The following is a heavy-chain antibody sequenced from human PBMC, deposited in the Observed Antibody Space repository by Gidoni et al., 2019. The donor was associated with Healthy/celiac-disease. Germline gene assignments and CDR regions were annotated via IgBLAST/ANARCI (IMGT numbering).Heavy chain of an antibody. V-gene: IGHV1-69*01. J-gene: IGHJ5*02. CDR3: ARDRVVPAVMLRGWFDP. D-gene: IGHD2-2*01. CDR1: GGTFSSYA. Sequence: QVQLVQSGAEVKKPGSSVKVSCKASGGTFSSYAISWVRQAPGQGLEWMGGIIPIFGTANYAQKFQGRVTITADESTSTAYMELSSLRSEDTAVYYCARDRVVPAVMLRGWFDPWGQGTLVTVSS. CDR2: IIPIFGTA.